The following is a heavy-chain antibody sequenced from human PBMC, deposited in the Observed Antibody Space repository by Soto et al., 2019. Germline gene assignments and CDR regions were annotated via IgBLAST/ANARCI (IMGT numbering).Heavy chain of an antibody. J-gene: IGHJ4*02. V-gene: IGHV3-33*01. CDR2: VWYDGTDK. Sequence: SLRLSCAASGSPFSTYAMHWVRQAPGKGLEWVAVVWYDGTDKNYADSVKGRFTISRDNSKSTLYLQMDHLRVEDTGVYHCARTDCSSSDCPRDLVGAVTMDYWGQGTPVTVSS. CDR1: GSPFSTYA. CDR3: ARTDCSSSDCPRDLVGAVTMDY. D-gene: IGHD2-2*01.